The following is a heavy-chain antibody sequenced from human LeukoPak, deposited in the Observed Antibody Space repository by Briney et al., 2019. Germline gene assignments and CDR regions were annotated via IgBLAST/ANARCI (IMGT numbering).Heavy chain of an antibody. V-gene: IGHV3-30*02. Sequence: PGGSLRLSCAASGFTFSSYGMHWVRQAPGKGLEWVAFIRYDGSNKYYADSVKGRFTISRDNSKNTLYLQMNSLRAEDTAVYYCARDPRGYLGFDYWGQGTLVTVSS. CDR1: GFTFSSYG. J-gene: IGHJ4*02. D-gene: IGHD2-21*01. CDR3: ARDPRGYLGFDY. CDR2: IRYDGSNK.